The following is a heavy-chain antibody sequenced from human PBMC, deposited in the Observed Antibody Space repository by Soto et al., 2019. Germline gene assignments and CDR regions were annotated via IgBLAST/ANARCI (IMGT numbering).Heavy chain of an antibody. CDR2: IKQDGSEK. CDR1: GFTFSSYW. CDR3: EGGGVYYSYGMDV. J-gene: IGHJ6*02. V-gene: IGHV3-7*01. Sequence: EVQLVESGGGLVQPGGSLRLSCAASGFTFSSYWMSWVRQAPGKGLEWVANIKQDGSEKYYVDSVKGRFTISRDNAKNPQYLQINSLKAEEAAVYYCEGGGVYYSYGMDVWGQGAKVTVSS.